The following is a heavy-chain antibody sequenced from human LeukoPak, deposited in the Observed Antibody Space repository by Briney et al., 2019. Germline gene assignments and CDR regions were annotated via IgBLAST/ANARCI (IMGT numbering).Heavy chain of an antibody. V-gene: IGHV4-59*01. J-gene: IGHJ3*02. D-gene: IGHD3-10*01. Sequence: SVTLSLTCTVSGVSISTYYWSWIRQPPGKGLEWIGYIYYSGSTNYNPSLKSRVTISVDTSKNQFSLKVNSVTAADTAVYYCARSVGGGRYAFDIWGQGTMVTVSS. CDR1: GVSISTYY. CDR3: ARSVGGGRYAFDI. CDR2: IYYSGST.